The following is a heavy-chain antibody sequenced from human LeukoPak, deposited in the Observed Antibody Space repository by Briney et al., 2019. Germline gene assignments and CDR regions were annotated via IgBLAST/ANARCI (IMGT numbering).Heavy chain of an antibody. Sequence: SVKVSCKASGGTFSSYAISWVRQAPGQGLEWMGRIIPILGIANYAQKFQGGVTIAADKSTSTAYMELSSLRSEDTAVYYCARDRASAGGFDYWGQETLVTVSS. J-gene: IGHJ4*02. CDR3: ARDRASAGGFDY. CDR2: IIPILGIA. CDR1: GGTFSSYA. V-gene: IGHV1-69*04. D-gene: IGHD2-15*01.